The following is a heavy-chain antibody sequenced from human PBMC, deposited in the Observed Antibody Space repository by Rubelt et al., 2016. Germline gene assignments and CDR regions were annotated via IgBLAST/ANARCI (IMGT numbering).Heavy chain of an antibody. CDR2: LYNGGSK. CDR3: ARGGGDFDY. D-gene: IGHD3-16*01. CDR1: GLTVSSNY. V-gene: IGHV3-53*01. Sequence: EVQLVESGGGLIQPGGSLSLSCAASGLTVSSNYMSWVRQAPGKGLEWVSVLYNGGSKYYADSVKGRFTISRDDSKNTVYLQMNSLRAGDTAVYYCARGGGDFDYWGQGTLVTVSS. J-gene: IGHJ4*02.